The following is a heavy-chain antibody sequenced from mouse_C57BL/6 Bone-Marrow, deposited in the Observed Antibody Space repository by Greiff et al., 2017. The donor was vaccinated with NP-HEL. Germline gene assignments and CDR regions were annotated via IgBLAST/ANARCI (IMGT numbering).Heavy chain of an antibody. CDR3: ASGGLGHYYAMDY. Sequence: EVHLVESEGGLVQPGSSMKLSCTASGFTFSDYYMAWVRQVPEKGLEWVANINYDGSSTYYLDSLKSRFIISRDNAKNILYLQMSSLKSEDTATYYCASGGLGHYYAMDYWGQGTSVTASS. V-gene: IGHV5-16*01. D-gene: IGHD3-1*01. CDR1: GFTFSDYY. J-gene: IGHJ4*01. CDR2: INYDGSST.